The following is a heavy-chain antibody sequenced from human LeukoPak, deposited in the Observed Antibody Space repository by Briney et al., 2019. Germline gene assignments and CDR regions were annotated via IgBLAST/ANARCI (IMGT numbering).Heavy chain of an antibody. D-gene: IGHD3-22*01. V-gene: IGHV3-30-3*01. Sequence: GGSLRLSCAASGFTFSSYAMHWVRQAPGKGLEWVAVISYDGSNKYYADSVKGRFTISRDNSKNTLYLQMNSLRAEDTAVYYCASITYYYDSSGPDYWGQGTLVTVSS. J-gene: IGHJ4*02. CDR2: ISYDGSNK. CDR1: GFTFSSYA. CDR3: ASITYYYDSSGPDY.